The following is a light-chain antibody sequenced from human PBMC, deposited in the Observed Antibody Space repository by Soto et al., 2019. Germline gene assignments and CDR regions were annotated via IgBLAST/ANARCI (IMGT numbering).Light chain of an antibody. CDR3: QQENNWPPWT. J-gene: IGKJ1*01. V-gene: IGKV3-15*01. Sequence: EIVMTQSPATLSASPGERVTLSCRASQSISSNLAWSQQQPGPTPRLLSYGASSRATGFPARFSGSGSGTEFTLTCSCLQSEECAVYYCQQENNWPPWTFGQGTKVEIK. CDR1: QSISSN. CDR2: GAS.